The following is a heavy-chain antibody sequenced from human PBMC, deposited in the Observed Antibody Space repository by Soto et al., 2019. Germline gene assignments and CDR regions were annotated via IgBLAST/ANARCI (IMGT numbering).Heavy chain of an antibody. J-gene: IGHJ4*02. D-gene: IGHD2-8*02. CDR1: GFTFNNYA. CDR3: ANDRLAVLGIYIFDS. CDR2: ISGSGDST. V-gene: IGHV3-23*01. Sequence: EVQLLESGGGLVQPGGSLRLSCAASGFTFNNYAMNWVRQSPGKGLEWVSGISGSGDSTHYTDSVKGRFTISRDNSKNTLYLQMNSLRAEDTAVYHCANDRLAVLGIYIFDSWGQGTPVTVSS.